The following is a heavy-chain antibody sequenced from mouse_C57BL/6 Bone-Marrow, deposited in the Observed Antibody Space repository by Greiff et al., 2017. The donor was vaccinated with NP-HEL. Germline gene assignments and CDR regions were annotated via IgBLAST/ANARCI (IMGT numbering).Heavy chain of an antibody. V-gene: IGHV1-18*01. D-gene: IGHD2-3*01. CDR2: INPNNGGT. Sequence: VQLQQSGPELVKPGASVKIPCKASGYTFTDYNMDWVKQSHGKSLEWIGDINPNNGGTIYNQKFKGKATLTVDKSSSTAYMELRSLTSEDTAVYYRARFSRWLLQGYYAMDYWGQGTSVTVSS. CDR1: GYTFTDYN. CDR3: ARFSRWLLQGYYAMDY. J-gene: IGHJ4*01.